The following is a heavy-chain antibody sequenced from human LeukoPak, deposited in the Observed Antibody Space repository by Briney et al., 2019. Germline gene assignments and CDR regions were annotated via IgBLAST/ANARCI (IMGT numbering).Heavy chain of an antibody. Sequence: SETLSLTCTVSGGSISSYYWSWLRQPPGKGLEWIGYIYYSGSTNYNPSLKSRVTISVDTSKNQFSLKLSSVTAADTAVYYCARLRSSSPFSSDKYYFDYWGQGTLVTVSS. V-gene: IGHV4-59*08. CDR2: IYYSGST. D-gene: IGHD6-6*01. J-gene: IGHJ4*02. CDR1: GGSISSYY. CDR3: ARLRSSSPFSSDKYYFDY.